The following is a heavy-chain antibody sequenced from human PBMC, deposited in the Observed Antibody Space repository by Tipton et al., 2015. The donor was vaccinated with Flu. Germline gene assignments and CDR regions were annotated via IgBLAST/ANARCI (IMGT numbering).Heavy chain of an antibody. D-gene: IGHD3-22*01. CDR1: TFTFSYYW. CDR2: IKQDGSEK. CDR3: AKALRPYYYDTSGYWFDPFDY. Sequence: SLRLSCAASTFTFSYYWMSWVRQTPGKGLEWVANIKQDGSEKYYVDSVKGRFTISRDNAKNSLYLQMNSLRAEDTAVYYCAKALRPYYYDTSGYWFDPFDYWGQGTLVTVSS. V-gene: IGHV3-7*01. J-gene: IGHJ4*02.